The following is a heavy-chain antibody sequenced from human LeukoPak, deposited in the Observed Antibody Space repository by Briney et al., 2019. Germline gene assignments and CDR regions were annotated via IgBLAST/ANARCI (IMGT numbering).Heavy chain of an antibody. CDR1: GYTFTGYY. D-gene: IGHD1-26*01. Sequence: GASVKVSCKASGYTFTGYYMHWVRQAPGQGLEWMGWINPNSGGTNYAQKFQGRVTMTRDTSIRTAYMELSRLRSDDTAVYYCARDHSGSYGITLYYFDYWGQGTLVTVSS. J-gene: IGHJ4*02. V-gene: IGHV1-2*02. CDR2: INPNSGGT. CDR3: ARDHSGSYGITLYYFDY.